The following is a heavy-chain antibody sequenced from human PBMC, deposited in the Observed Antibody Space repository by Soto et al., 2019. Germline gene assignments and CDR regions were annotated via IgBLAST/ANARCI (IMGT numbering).Heavy chain of an antibody. D-gene: IGHD2-15*01. CDR2: ISGSGGST. CDR3: VRGSQDSYPASRIFDF. CDR1: GFTFSSYA. V-gene: IGHV3-23*01. Sequence: EVQLLESGGGLVQPGGSLRLSCAASGFTFSSYAMGWVRQAPVKGLEWVSAISGSGGSTYYADSVKGRFTISRDNSKNTLYLQMNSLRAEDTAVYYCVRGSQDSYPASRIFDFWGRGTLVTVSS. J-gene: IGHJ4*02.